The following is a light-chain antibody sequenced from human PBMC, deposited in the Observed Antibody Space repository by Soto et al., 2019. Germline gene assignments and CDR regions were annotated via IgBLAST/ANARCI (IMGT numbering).Light chain of an antibody. J-gene: IGKJ2*01. Sequence: DIQMTQSPSSLSASVGDRVTITCRASQSISSYLNWYQQKPGKAPKLLIYAASSLQSGVPSGFSGSGSGTDFTLTISSLQPEDFATYYSQQTYSSPRTFGQGTKLEIK. CDR3: QQTYSSPRT. CDR2: AAS. V-gene: IGKV1-39*01. CDR1: QSISSY.